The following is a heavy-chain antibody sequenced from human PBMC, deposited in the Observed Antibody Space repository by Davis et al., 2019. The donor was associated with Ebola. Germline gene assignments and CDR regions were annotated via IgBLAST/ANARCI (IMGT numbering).Heavy chain of an antibody. D-gene: IGHD3-9*01. CDR2: ISSSSSYI. CDR3: ARLALSDYDILTGYSPFDY. J-gene: IGHJ4*02. CDR1: GFTFSSYS. Sequence: GESLKISCAASGFTFSSYSMNWVRQAPGKGLEWVSSISSSSSYIYYADSVKGRFTISRDNAKNSLYLQMNSLRAEDTAGYYCARLALSDYDILTGYSPFDYWGQGTLVTVSS. V-gene: IGHV3-21*01.